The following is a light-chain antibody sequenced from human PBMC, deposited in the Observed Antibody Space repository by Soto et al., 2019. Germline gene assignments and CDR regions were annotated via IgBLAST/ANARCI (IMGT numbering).Light chain of an antibody. V-gene: IGKV1-39*01. Sequence: DIQMTQSPSSLAASVGARVTITCRASQSISTYLNWYQQKPRKAPKVLIFDASRLQSGVASRFSGSGSGTDFTLTISSLQPEDSATYYCQQSHSAPWTFGQGTKVQVK. CDR2: DAS. CDR1: QSISTY. J-gene: IGKJ1*01. CDR3: QQSHSAPWT.